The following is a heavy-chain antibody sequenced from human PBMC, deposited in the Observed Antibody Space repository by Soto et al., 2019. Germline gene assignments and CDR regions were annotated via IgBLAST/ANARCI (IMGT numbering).Heavy chain of an antibody. J-gene: IGHJ3*02. D-gene: IGHD3-3*01. CDR3: ASAYDFWSGYYPRGADPFDI. V-gene: IGHV3-30-3*01. CDR1: GFTFSSYA. Sequence: GGSLRLSCAASGFTFSSYAMHWVRQAPGKGLEWVAVISYDGSNKYYADSVKGRFTISRDNSKNTLYLQMNSLRAEDTAVYYCASAYDFWSGYYPRGADPFDIWGQGTMVTVSS. CDR2: ISYDGSNK.